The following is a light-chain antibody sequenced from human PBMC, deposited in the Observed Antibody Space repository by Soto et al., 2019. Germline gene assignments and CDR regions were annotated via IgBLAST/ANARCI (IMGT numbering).Light chain of an antibody. Sequence: EVVLTHGPRALTFSPRERASLSCRASHTLRRTYIAWYQQNPGHAPSVLIYGATKGATVIQRLSSGGGATTDFSLTISILEAEYLVFYCRQHEASPAQTYGQGTKVDIK. J-gene: IGKJ1*01. CDR1: HTLRRTY. CDR3: RQHEASPAQT. CDR2: GAT. V-gene: IGKV3-20*01.